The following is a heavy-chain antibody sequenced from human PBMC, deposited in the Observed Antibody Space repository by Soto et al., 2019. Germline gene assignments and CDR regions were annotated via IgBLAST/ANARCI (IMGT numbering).Heavy chain of an antibody. V-gene: IGHV3-23*01. CDR3: AKVYYYGSGSYSYYFDY. CDR1: GFTFSSYA. CDR2: ISGSGGST. J-gene: IGHJ4*02. D-gene: IGHD3-10*01. Sequence: LRLSCAASGFTFSSYAVSWVRQAPGKGLEWVSAISGSGGSTYYADSVKGRFTISRDNSKNTLYLQMNSLRAEDTAVYYCAKVYYYGSGSYSYYFDYWGQGTLVTVSS.